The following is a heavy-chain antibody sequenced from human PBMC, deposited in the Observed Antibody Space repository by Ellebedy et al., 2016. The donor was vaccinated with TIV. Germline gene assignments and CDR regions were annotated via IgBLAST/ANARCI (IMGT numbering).Heavy chain of an antibody. V-gene: IGHV4-59*01. CDR2: IYYSGSA. CDR1: GGSLSTYY. D-gene: IGHD3-16*01. J-gene: IGHJ6*02. CDR3: ARVMNGNHNGDYGMDV. Sequence: MPSETLSLTCTVSGGSLSTYYWSWIRQPPGKGLEWIGYIYYSGSAKYNPSLKSRVSMSVDTSNNLVSLKVTSVTAADTAVYYCARVMNGNHNGDYGMDVWGQGTPVTVFS.